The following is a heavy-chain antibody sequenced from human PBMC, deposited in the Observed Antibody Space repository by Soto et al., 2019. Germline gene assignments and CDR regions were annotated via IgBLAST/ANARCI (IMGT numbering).Heavy chain of an antibody. Sequence: ASVKVSCKASGYTFTSYDINWGRQATGQGLEWMGWMNPNSGNTGYAQKFQGRVTMTRNTSISTAYMELSSLRSEDTAVYYCARGGYRGYSGYDKGAKGLYYYYYYMDVWGKGTTVTVSS. CDR1: GYTFTSYD. D-gene: IGHD5-12*01. V-gene: IGHV1-8*01. CDR2: MNPNSGNT. J-gene: IGHJ6*03. CDR3: ARGGYRGYSGYDKGAKGLYYYYYYMDV.